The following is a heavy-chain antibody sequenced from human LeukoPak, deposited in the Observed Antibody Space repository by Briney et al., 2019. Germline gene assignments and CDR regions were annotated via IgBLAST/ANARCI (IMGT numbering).Heavy chain of an antibody. V-gene: IGHV4-59*08. D-gene: IGHD3-9*01. Sequence: SETLSLTCSVSGVSTFSYYWNWIRQPPGKGLEWIGYVHYSGSTNYNPSLKSRVTISVDTSKSQFSLKLSSATAADTAVYYCATGRSIRYFDYWGQGTLLTVSS. J-gene: IGHJ4*02. CDR3: ATGRSIRYFDY. CDR1: GVSTFSYY. CDR2: VHYSGST.